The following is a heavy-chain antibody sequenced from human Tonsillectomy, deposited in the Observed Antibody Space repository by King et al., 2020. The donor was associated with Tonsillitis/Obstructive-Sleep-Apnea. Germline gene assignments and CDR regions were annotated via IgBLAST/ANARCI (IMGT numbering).Heavy chain of an antibody. CDR1: GGSISSRDYY. V-gene: IGHV4-39*01. CDR2: IYYNGDT. CDR3: VRHAHDRNSYYYMYV. D-gene: IGHD1-14*01. Sequence: QLQESGPGLVKPSETLSLTCSVSGGSISSRDYYWGWIRQPPGKGLEWIASIYYNGDTYYNPSLKSRVTISVDTSKNQFSLKLNSVTAADTSVYYCVRHAHDRNSYYYMYVWGKGTTVTVSS. J-gene: IGHJ6*03.